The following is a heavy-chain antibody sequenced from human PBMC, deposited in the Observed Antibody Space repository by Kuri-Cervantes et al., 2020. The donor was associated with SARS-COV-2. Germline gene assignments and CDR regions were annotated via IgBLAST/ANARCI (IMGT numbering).Heavy chain of an antibody. CDR2: IDWDDDK. V-gene: IGHV2-70*04. CDR1: GFSLNTNGNR. J-gene: IGHJ4*02. D-gene: IGHD5-24*01. Sequence: SGPTLVKPTDTLTVTCTFSGFSLNTNGNRVSWIRQTPGKALEWLARIDWDDDKFYSTSLKSRLIISKDTSKNQVVLTLTNVDPGDTGTYYCARMGDGYDFEYWGQGTVVTVSS. CDR3: ARMGDGYDFEY.